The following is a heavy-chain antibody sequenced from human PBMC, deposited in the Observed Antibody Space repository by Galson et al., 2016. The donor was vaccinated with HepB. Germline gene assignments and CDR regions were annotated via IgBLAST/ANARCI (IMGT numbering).Heavy chain of an antibody. CDR3: ARVGIGSSWYFDY. V-gene: IGHV3-7*01. D-gene: IGHD6-13*01. CDR1: GFMFSSYW. J-gene: IGHJ4*02. CDR2: LNKDGSEK. Sequence: SLRLSCAASGFMFSSYWMSWVRQAPGKGLEWVANLNKDGSEKYYVDSVKGRFTISRDNAKKSLYLQMNSLRAEDTAVYYCARVGIGSSWYFDYWGQGTLVTVSS.